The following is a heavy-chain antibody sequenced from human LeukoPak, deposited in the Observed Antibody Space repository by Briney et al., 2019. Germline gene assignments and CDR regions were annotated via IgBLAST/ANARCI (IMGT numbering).Heavy chain of an antibody. D-gene: IGHD3-22*01. Sequence: ASVTVSCTASGYTFTSYYMHWVRQAPGQGLEWMGIINPSGGSTSYAQKFQGRVTMTRDTSTSTVYMELSSLRSEDTAVYYCARGEKSYYYDSSGTPGGYWGQGTLVTVSS. V-gene: IGHV1-46*01. CDR3: ARGEKSYYYDSSGTPGGY. J-gene: IGHJ4*02. CDR1: GYTFTSYY. CDR2: INPSGGST.